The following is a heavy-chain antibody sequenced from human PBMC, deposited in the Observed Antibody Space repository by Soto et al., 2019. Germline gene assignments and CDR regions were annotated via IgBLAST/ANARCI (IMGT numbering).Heavy chain of an antibody. J-gene: IGHJ2*01. CDR3: ARESHDILTGPPWVWYFDL. D-gene: IGHD3-9*01. V-gene: IGHV4-34*01. CDR2: ISDRGSI. CDR1: GGSFSGYY. Sequence: QVQLQQWGAGPVRPLETLSLTCGVSGGSFSGYYWAWIRQSPGKGLEWIGEISDRGSINYNPSLKSRVSISVDTSKNHYSLNLRSVTAADTSVYYCARESHDILTGPPWVWYFDLWGRGTLVTVSS.